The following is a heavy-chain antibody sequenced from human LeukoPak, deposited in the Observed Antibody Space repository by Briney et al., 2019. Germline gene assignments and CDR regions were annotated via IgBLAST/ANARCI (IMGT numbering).Heavy chain of an antibody. D-gene: IGHD6-13*01. CDR2: ISGSGGNT. V-gene: IGHV3-23*01. J-gene: IGHJ4*02. Sequence: GGSLRLSCAASGFTFSTYAMSWVRQAPGRGLEWVSSISGSGGNTYYADSVKGRFTISRDNSKNTLNLQMNSLRAEDTAVYYCAKDRSDSSSWYAGSHWGQGTLVTVSS. CDR3: AKDRSDSSSWYAGSH. CDR1: GFTFSTYA.